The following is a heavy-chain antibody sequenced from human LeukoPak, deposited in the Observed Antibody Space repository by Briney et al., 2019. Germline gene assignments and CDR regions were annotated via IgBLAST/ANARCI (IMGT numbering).Heavy chain of an antibody. J-gene: IGHJ3*02. CDR3: ARDEYSGSSDAFDI. CDR1: GYTFTSYV. V-gene: IGHV1-18*01. D-gene: IGHD1-26*01. CDR2: ISAYNGNT. Sequence: GASVKVSCKASGYTFTSYVISWVRQAPGQGLEWMGWISAYNGNTNYAQKLQGRVTMTTDTSTSTAYMELRSLRSDDTAVYYCARDEYSGSSDAFDIWGQGTMVTVSS.